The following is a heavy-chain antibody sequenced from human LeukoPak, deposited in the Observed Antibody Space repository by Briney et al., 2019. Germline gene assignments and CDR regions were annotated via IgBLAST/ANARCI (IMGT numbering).Heavy chain of an antibody. CDR1: GFTFSSYA. Sequence: GGSLRLSCAASGFTFSSYAMHWVRQAPGKGLEWVAVISYDGSNKYYADSVKGRFTISRDNSKNTLHLKMNSLRAEDTPVYYCARAGYSSGWANWFDPWGQGPLVTVSS. CDR3: ARAGYSSGWANWFDP. D-gene: IGHD6-19*01. J-gene: IGHJ5*02. CDR2: ISYDGSNK. V-gene: IGHV3-30-3*01.